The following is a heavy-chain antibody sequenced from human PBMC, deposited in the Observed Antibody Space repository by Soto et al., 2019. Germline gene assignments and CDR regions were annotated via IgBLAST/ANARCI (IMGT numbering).Heavy chain of an antibody. CDR3: AGFGVGDRDDT. D-gene: IGHD2-8*01. CDR2: IHYSGTT. J-gene: IGHJ4*02. CDR1: GGSMRNYF. V-gene: IGHV4-59*08. Sequence: SETLSLTCTVSGGSMRNYFWTWIRQPPGKELEWIGYIHYSGTTSFFPSYNPSLRSRVTISEDTSMNQFSLRLNSVTAADTAVYFCAGFGVGDRDDTWGQGTLVTVSS.